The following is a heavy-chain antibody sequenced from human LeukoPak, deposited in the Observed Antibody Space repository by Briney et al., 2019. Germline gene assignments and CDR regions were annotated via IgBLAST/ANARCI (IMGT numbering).Heavy chain of an antibody. CDR2: IIPIFGTA. V-gene: IGHV1-69*05. J-gene: IGHJ4*02. D-gene: IGHD1-26*01. CDR3: ARVWDSVSQSYFDY. Sequence: SVKVSCKASGGTFSSYAISWVRQAPGQGLEWMGGIIPIFGTANYAQKFQGRVTITTDESTSTAYMELSSLRSEATAVYYCARVWDSVSQSYFDYWGQGTLVTVSS. CDR1: GGTFSSYA.